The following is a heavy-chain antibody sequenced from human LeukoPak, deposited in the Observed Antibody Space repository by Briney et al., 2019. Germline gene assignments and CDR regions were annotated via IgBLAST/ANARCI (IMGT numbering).Heavy chain of an antibody. CDR1: GFTFSSYG. CDR3: AKDLSLWFGEFPYYFDY. CDR2: IRYDGSNK. V-gene: IGHV3-30*02. J-gene: IGHJ4*02. Sequence: GGSLRLSCAASGFTFSSYGMHWVRQAPGKGLEWVAFIRYDGSNKYYADSVKGRFTISRDNSKNTLYLQMNSLRAEDTAVYYCAKDLSLWFGEFPYYFDYWGQGTLVTVSS. D-gene: IGHD3-10*01.